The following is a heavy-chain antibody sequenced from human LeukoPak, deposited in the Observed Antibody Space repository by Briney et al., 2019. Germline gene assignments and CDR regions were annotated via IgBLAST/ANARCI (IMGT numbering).Heavy chain of an antibody. D-gene: IGHD2-15*01. CDR2: ISGSGGST. CDR1: GFTFSSYS. J-gene: IGHJ4*02. Sequence: GGSLRLSCAASGFTFSSYSMNWVRQAPGKGLEWVSAISGSGGSTYYADSVKGRFTLSRDNSKNTLYLQMNSLRAEDTAVYYCAKVKSKYCSGGTCPTNFDYWGQGTLVTVSS. V-gene: IGHV3-23*01. CDR3: AKVKSKYCSGGTCPTNFDY.